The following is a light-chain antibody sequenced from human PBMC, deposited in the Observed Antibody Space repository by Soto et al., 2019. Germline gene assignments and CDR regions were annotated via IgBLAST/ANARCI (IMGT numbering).Light chain of an antibody. CDR2: EGD. Sequence: QSALTQPASVSGSPGQSITFSCAVASSEVGNYNLVSWYQHHPGKAPKFMIYEGDKRPSGVSNRFSGSQSGKMASLTISGLQAEDEAVYYCFSYAGRTTSYVFGTGTKLTVL. V-gene: IGLV2-23*01. CDR3: FSYAGRTTSYV. J-gene: IGLJ1*01. CDR1: SSEVGNYNL.